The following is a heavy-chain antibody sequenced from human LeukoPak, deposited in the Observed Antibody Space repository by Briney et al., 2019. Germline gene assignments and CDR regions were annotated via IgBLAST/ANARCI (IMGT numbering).Heavy chain of an antibody. CDR1: GFRFDDFA. D-gene: IGHD4-17*01. CDR2: VGGNGGAT. J-gene: IGHJ4*02. V-gene: IGHV3-43*02. CDR3: VKDMGDYGDYVVHY. Sequence: GGSLRLSCAASGFRFDDFAMHWVRQAPGKGLEWVSLVGGNGGATYYADSVKGRVTISRDNSKNSLYLQMNSLRTDDTALYYCVKDMGDYGDYVVHYWGQGTLVSVSS.